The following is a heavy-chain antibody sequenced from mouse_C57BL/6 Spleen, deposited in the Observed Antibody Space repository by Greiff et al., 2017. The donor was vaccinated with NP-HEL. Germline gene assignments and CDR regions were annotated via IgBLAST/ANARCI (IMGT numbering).Heavy chain of an antibody. J-gene: IGHJ4*01. CDR2: IWSGGST. D-gene: IGHD2-5*01. V-gene: IGHV2-2*01. Sequence: VQLKQSGPGLVQPSQSLSITCTVSGFSLTSYGVHWVRQSPGNGLEWLGVIWSGGSTYYNAAFISRLSISKDNSKSQVFFKMNSLQADDTAIYYCARKGYSNYAMDYWGQGTSVTVSS. CDR1: GFSLTSYG. CDR3: ARKGYSNYAMDY.